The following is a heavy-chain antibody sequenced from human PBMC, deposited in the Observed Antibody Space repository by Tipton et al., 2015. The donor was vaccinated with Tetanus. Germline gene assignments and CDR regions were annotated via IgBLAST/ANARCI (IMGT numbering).Heavy chain of an antibody. V-gene: IGHV4-59*01. CDR1: GGSISSYY. D-gene: IGHD3-16*01. J-gene: IGHJ5*02. CDR2: IYYSGST. Sequence: TLSLTCTVSGGSISSYYWSWIRQPPGKGLEWIGYIYYSGSTNYNPSLKSRVTISVDTSKNQFSLKLSSVTAADTAVYYCARGDYVWGSQGWFDPWGQGTLVTVSS. CDR3: ARGDYVWGSQGWFDP.